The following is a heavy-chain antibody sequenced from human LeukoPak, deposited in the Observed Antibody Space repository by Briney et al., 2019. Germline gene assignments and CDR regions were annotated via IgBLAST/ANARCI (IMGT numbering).Heavy chain of an antibody. Sequence: KPSETLSLTCTVSGGSISSYYWSWIRQPPGKGLEWIGYIYHSGSTNYNPSLKSRVTISVDTSKNQFSLKLSSVTAADTAVYYCARERPHYYGSGSYYGDYYYYYYMDVWGKGTTVTVSS. CDR1: GGSISSYY. D-gene: IGHD3-10*01. CDR3: ARERPHYYGSGSYYGDYYYYYYMDV. CDR2: IYHSGST. J-gene: IGHJ6*03. V-gene: IGHV4-59*01.